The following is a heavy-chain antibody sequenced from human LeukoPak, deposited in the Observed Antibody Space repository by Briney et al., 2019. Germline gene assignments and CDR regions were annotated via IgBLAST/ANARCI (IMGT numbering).Heavy chain of an antibody. J-gene: IGHJ4*02. CDR3: ARDRGRFLEWLLPTGFDY. D-gene: IGHD3-3*01. Sequence: SVNAFCKASGRTFSSYAISWVRQAPGQGLEWMGGIIPIFGTANYAQKFQGRVTITADESTSTVYMELSSLRSEDTALYYCARDRGRFLEWLLPTGFDYWGQGTLVTVSS. V-gene: IGHV1-69*01. CDR2: IIPIFGTA. CDR1: GRTFSSYA.